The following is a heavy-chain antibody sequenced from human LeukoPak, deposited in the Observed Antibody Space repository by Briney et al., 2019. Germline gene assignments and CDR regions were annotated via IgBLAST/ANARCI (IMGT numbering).Heavy chain of an antibody. CDR3: ARHGSYYDY. CDR1: GGSISSSSYY. J-gene: IGHJ4*02. Sequence: WDTLTLTCTVSGGSISSSSYYWRRIPQPPGKGLEWIWRIYYSGSTYYHPSLKSRVTVSVDTSKYQFSLKLSAVSAADTAVYYCARHGSYYDYWGQGTLVTVSS. V-gene: IGHV4-39*01. D-gene: IGHD3-10*01. CDR2: IYYSGST.